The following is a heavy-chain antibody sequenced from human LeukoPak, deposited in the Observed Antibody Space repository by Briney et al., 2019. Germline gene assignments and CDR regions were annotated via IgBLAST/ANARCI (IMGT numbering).Heavy chain of an antibody. CDR2: ISSSSRYI. Sequence: PGGSLRLSCPASGFTFSSYSMNWVRQAPGKGLEWVSSISSSSRYIYYADSVKGRFTISRDNAKNSLYLQMNSLRAEDTAVYYCARVPRGRSSWYTSPVWGQGTLVTVSS. CDR3: ARVPRGRSSWYTSPV. V-gene: IGHV3-21*01. D-gene: IGHD6-13*01. J-gene: IGHJ4*02. CDR1: GFTFSSYS.